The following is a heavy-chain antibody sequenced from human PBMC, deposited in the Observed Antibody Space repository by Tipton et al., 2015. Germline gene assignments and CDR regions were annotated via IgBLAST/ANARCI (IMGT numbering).Heavy chain of an antibody. J-gene: IGHJ4*02. CDR3: ARVSHYGDIDS. Sequence: TLSLTCTVSGGSININNYYWGWIRQPPGKGLEWIANIYYTGTPFYSLSLKSRVTISVDTSKNQFSLQLTSVTVIDTAVYYCARVSHYGDIDSWGQGTLVTVSS. V-gene: IGHV4-39*01. CDR1: GGSININNYY. CDR2: IYYTGTP. D-gene: IGHD4-17*01.